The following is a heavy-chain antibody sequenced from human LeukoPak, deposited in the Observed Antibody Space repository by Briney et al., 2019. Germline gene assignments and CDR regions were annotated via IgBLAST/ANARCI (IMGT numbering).Heavy chain of an antibody. CDR1: GYTFTSYG. CDR2: ISAYNGNT. J-gene: IGHJ4*02. CDR3: ARDRYCSGGSCYAGYFDY. D-gene: IGHD2-15*01. V-gene: IGHV1-18*01. Sequence: ASVKVSCKASGYTFTSYGISWVRQAPGQGLEWMRWISAYNGNTNYAQKLQGRVTMTTDTSTSTAYMELRSLRSDDTAVYYCARDRYCSGGSCYAGYFDYWGQGTLVTVSS.